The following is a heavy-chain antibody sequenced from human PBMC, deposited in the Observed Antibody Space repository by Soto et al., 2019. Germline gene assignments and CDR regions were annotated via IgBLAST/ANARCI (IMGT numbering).Heavy chain of an antibody. J-gene: IGHJ3*02. CDR3: ANQIDVINYYGSGKKGAFDI. D-gene: IGHD3-10*01. CDR2: ISGSGGST. Sequence: GGSLRLSCAASGFTFSSYAMSWVRQAPGKGLEWVSAISGSGGSTYYADSVKGRFTISRDNSKNTLYLQMNSLRAEDTAVYYCANQIDVINYYGSGKKGAFDIWGQGTMVTVSS. CDR1: GFTFSSYA. V-gene: IGHV3-23*01.